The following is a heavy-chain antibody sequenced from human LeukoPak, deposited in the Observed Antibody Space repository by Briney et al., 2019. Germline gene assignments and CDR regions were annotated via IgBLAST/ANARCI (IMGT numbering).Heavy chain of an antibody. J-gene: IGHJ4*02. Sequence: GGSLSLSWAAAGFPFSTYGMHGVRQAPGRGLEGGAFIGYDGSNKYYADSVKGRFTISRDTSKNTLYLQMNSLRAEDTAVYYCAKLAYSSSSSVDYWGQGTLVTVSS. CDR2: IGYDGSNK. D-gene: IGHD6-6*01. CDR1: GFPFSTYG. V-gene: IGHV3-30*02. CDR3: AKLAYSSSSSVDY.